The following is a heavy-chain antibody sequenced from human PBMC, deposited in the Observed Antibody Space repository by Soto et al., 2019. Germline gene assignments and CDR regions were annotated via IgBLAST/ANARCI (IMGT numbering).Heavy chain of an antibody. CDR3: ARASRGGYCGGDCYPPTWFDP. J-gene: IGHJ5*02. CDR2: IIPIFGTA. CDR1: GGTFSSYA. Sequence: GASVNVSCKASGGTFSSYAISWVRQAPGQGLEWMGGIIPIFGTANYAQKFQGRVTITADESTSTAYMELSSLRSEDTAVYYCARASRGGYCGGDCYPPTWFDPWGQGTLVTVSS. V-gene: IGHV1-69*13. D-gene: IGHD2-21*02.